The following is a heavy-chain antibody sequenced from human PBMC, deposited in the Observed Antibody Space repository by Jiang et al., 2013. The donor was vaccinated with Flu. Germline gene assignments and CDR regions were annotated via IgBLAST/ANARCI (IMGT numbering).Heavy chain of an antibody. V-gene: IGHV1-69*01. CDR1: GGTFSSYA. J-gene: IGHJ4*02. D-gene: IGHD6-19*01. CDR2: IIPIFGTA. Sequence: GAEVKKPGSSVKVSCKASGGTFSSYAISWVRQAPGQGLEWMGGIIPIFGTANYAQKFQGRVTITADESTSTAYMELSSLRSEDTAVYYCATQPLPGAVAGYYFDYWGQGTLVTVS. CDR3: ATQPLPGAVAGYYFDY.